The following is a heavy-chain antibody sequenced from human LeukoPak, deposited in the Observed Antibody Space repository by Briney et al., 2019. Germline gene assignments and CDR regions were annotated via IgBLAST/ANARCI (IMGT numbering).Heavy chain of an antibody. V-gene: IGHV1-69*04. CDR1: GVTFSSYA. CDR2: IIPILGIA. D-gene: IGHD3-3*01. J-gene: IGHJ4*02. CDR3: ERDRSGHLDY. Sequence: SVKVSCKASGVTFSSYAISWVRQAPGQGLEWMGRIIPILGIANYAQKFQGRVTITADKSTSTAYMELSSLRSEDTAVYYCERDRSGHLDYWGQGTLVTVSS.